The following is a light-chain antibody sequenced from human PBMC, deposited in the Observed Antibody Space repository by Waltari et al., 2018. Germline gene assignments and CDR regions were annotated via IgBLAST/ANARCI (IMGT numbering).Light chain of an antibody. CDR3: QQYYSLWT. V-gene: IGKV4-1*01. Sequence: DIVMTQSPDSLAVSLGERATINCKSSQSVLYSSNNKNDLAWYQQKPGQPPKLLIYWASTRESGVPDRFSGSGSGTDFTLTISSLQAEDVAVYYCQQYYSLWTFGQGTKVEIK. CDR2: WAS. J-gene: IGKJ1*01. CDR1: QSVLYSSNNKND.